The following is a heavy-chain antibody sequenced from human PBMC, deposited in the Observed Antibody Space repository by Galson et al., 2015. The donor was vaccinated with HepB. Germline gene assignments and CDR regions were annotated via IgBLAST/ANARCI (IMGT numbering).Heavy chain of an antibody. V-gene: IGHV3-33*01. CDR2: IWYDGSNK. CDR3: ARDPKYYYDSSGYYHEGYFDL. D-gene: IGHD3-22*01. Sequence: SLRLSCAASGFTFSSYGMHWVRQAPGKGLEWVAVIWYDGSNKYYADSVKGRFTISRDNSKNTLYLQMNSLRAEDTAVYYCARDPKYYYDSSGYYHEGYFDLWGRGTLVTVSS. J-gene: IGHJ2*01. CDR1: GFTFSSYG.